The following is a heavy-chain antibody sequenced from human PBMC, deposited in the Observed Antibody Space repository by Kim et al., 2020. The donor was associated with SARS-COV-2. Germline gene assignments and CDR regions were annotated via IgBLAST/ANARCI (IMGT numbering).Heavy chain of an antibody. Sequence: RGVTNSAQKFQGRVTMTRDTSITAAYMELSSLRSDDTAVYFCERMGGMDVWGQGTTVTVSS. J-gene: IGHJ6*02. V-gene: IGHV1-2*02. CDR3: ERMGGMDV. CDR2: RGVT. D-gene: IGHD3-16*01.